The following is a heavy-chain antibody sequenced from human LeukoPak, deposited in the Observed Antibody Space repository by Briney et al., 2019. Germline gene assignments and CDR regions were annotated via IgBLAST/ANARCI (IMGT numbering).Heavy chain of an antibody. Sequence: GGSLRLSFAASGFTFSHYAMNWVRQAPGKGLEWVSSISGSGGSTYYADSVKGRFSISRDDSKNTLYLQMHSLRAEDTAVYYCAKSPDVAGTGRFDYWGQGTLVTVSS. V-gene: IGHV3-23*01. D-gene: IGHD6-19*01. J-gene: IGHJ4*02. CDR3: AKSPDVAGTGRFDY. CDR1: GFTFSHYA. CDR2: ISGSGGST.